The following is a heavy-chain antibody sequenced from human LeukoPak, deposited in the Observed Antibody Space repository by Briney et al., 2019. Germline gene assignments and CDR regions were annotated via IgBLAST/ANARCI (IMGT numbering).Heavy chain of an antibody. J-gene: IGHJ4*02. Sequence: PSETLSLTCGVSGGSITSTNYWTWVRQPPGKGLEWIGEVNLQGSTNYNPSLMGRVAISVDMSENHISLQLTSVTAADTAVYYCARDNRVRAVAGTDYWGQGTLVTASS. D-gene: IGHD6-13*01. CDR3: ARDNRVRAVAGTDY. CDR2: VNLQGST. CDR1: GGSITSTNY. V-gene: IGHV4-4*02.